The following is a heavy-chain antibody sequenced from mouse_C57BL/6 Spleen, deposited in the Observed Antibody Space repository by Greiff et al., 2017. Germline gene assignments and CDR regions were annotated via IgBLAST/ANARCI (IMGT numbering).Heavy chain of an antibody. CDR2: IYPGGGYT. D-gene: IGHD2-5*01. Sequence: QVQLQQSGAELVRPGTSVKMSCKASGYTFTNYWIGWAKQRPGHGLAWIGDIYPGGGYTNYNEKFKGKATLTADNSSSTAYIHFRHLTSEDSAIYYGARGGGYSNYVHDYWGQGTTLTVAS. V-gene: IGHV1-63*01. CDR1: GYTFTNYW. J-gene: IGHJ2*01. CDR3: ARGGGYSNYVHDY.